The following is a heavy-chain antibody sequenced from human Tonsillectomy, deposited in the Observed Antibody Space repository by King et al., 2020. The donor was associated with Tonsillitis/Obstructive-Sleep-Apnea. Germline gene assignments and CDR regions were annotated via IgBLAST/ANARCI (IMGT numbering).Heavy chain of an antibody. CDR3: AKWXTKSGDVVSNY. Sequence: VQLVESGGGLIQPGGSLRLSCAASGFTVSDKYMSWVRQAPGKGLEWVSVIYSGGTTYYADSVKGRFTISRDNSKNTLFLQMNSLRADDTAVYYCAKWXTKSGDVVSNYXGQGTLVTVSS. CDR1: GFTVSDKY. V-gene: IGHV3-53*01. CDR2: IYSGGTT. J-gene: IGHJ4*02. D-gene: IGHD5/OR15-5a*01.